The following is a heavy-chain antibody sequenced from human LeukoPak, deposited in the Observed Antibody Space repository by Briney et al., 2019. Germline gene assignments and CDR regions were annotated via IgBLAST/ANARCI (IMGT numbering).Heavy chain of an antibody. CDR2: IYYSGST. D-gene: IGHD3-10*01. J-gene: IGHJ4*02. CDR1: GGSISRTSHY. Sequence: SEILSLTCTVSGGSISRTSHYWGWIRQPPGKGLEWIGSIYYSGSTYYNPSLKSRVTISIDTSKNQFSLKLSSVTAADTAVYYCARLVWSGELSGFDYWGQGTLVTVSS. V-gene: IGHV4-39*01. CDR3: ARLVWSGELSGFDY.